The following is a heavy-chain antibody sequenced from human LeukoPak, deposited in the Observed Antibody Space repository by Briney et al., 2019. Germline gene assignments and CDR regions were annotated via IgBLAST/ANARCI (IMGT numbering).Heavy chain of an antibody. CDR2: INDNGGQR. J-gene: IGHJ5*02. CDR1: GFAFNNYA. V-gene: IGHV3-23*01. D-gene: IGHD3-22*01. CDR3: AKDLGVVVITNGYGDWFDP. Sequence: PGGSLRLSCAASGFAFNNYAMTWVRQAPGKGLEWVSNINDNGGQRHYADSVKGRFTISRDNSKNTLFLQMDSLRAEDTAVYYCAKDLGVVVITNGYGDWFDPWGQGTLVTVSS.